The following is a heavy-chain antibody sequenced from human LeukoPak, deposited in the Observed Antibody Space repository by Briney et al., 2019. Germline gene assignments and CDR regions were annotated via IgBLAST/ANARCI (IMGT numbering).Heavy chain of an antibody. V-gene: IGHV3-11*04. Sequence: GGSLRLSRAASGFTFSDYYMSWIRQAPGKGLEWVSYIGSSGSPIYYADSVRGRFTISRDNAKNSLFLQVNSLRAEDTAVYYCARPPTVTTAGYYFGYWGQGTLVTVSS. CDR3: ARPPTVTTAGYYFGY. J-gene: IGHJ4*02. D-gene: IGHD4-17*01. CDR1: GFTFSDYY. CDR2: IGSSGSPI.